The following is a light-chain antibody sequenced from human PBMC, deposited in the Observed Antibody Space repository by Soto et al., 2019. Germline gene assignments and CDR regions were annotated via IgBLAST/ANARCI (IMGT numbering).Light chain of an antibody. CDR1: QGISNY. CDR3: QKYNNAPRT. CDR2: AAS. V-gene: IGKV1-27*01. J-gene: IGKJ1*01. Sequence: DIQMTQSPSSLSASVGDTVTITCRASQGISNYLAWYQQKPGQVPNLLIYAASTLQSGVPSRFSGSGSGTDLTLTISSRRPEDVATYYCQKYNNAPRTFGQGTKVEI.